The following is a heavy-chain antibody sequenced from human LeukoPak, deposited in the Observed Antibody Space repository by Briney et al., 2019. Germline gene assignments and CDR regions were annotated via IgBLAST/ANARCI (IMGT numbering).Heavy chain of an antibody. V-gene: IGHV3-11*01. CDR2: ISPSGSSI. Sequence: PGGSLRLSCAVSGLTFSDYYMSWTRQAPGKGPELVSYISPSGSSIFYVDSVKGRFTISRDNSKNTLYLQMNSLRAEDTAVYYCAKDLGYCSGGSCYRDYFDYWGQGTLVTVSS. CDR1: GLTFSDYY. D-gene: IGHD2-15*01. CDR3: AKDLGYCSGGSCYRDYFDY. J-gene: IGHJ4*02.